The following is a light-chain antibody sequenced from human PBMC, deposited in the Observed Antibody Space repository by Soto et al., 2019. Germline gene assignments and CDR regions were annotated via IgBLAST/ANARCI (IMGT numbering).Light chain of an antibody. CDR2: NDH. J-gene: IGLJ3*02. Sequence: QSVLTQPPSASGTPGQYVTISCSGSSSNIGTNTVHWYQQLPGTAPRLLIYNDHQRPSGVPDRLSASKSGTSASLALTEVQSEDEGDYYCASWDESLNAWVFGGGTQLTVL. CDR1: SSNIGTNT. CDR3: ASWDESLNAWV. V-gene: IGLV1-44*01.